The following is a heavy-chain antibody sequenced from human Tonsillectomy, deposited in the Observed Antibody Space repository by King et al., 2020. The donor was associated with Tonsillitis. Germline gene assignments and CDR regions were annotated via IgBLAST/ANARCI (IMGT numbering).Heavy chain of an antibody. J-gene: IGHJ4*03. D-gene: IGHD6-19*01. V-gene: IGHV3-23*04. Sequence: VQLVESGGGLVQPGGSLRLSCAASGFTFSSYAMSWVRQAPGKGLEWVAAISGSGGSTYYADSVKGRFTISRDNSKNTLYLQMNSLRAEDTAVYYCAKDFGGVKRAVAPTVFDYWGHGTLVTVSS. CDR1: GFTFSSYA. CDR3: AKDFGGVKRAVAPTVFDY. CDR2: ISGSGGST.